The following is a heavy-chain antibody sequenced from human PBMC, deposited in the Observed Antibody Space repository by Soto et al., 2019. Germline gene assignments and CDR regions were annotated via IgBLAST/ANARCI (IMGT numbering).Heavy chain of an antibody. CDR1: GFSLSTSGVG. D-gene: IGHD3-22*01. Sequence: SGPTLVNPTQTLTLTCTFSGFSLSTSGVGVGWLRQPPGKALEWLALIYWDDDKRYSPSLKSRLTITKDTSKNQVVLTMTNMDPVDTATYYCAHSLIGYYYDSSGSNWFDPWGQGTLVTVSS. J-gene: IGHJ5*02. CDR2: IYWDDDK. CDR3: AHSLIGYYYDSSGSNWFDP. V-gene: IGHV2-5*02.